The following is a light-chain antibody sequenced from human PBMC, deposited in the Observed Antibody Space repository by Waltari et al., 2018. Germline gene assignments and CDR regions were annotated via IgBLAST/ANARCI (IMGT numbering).Light chain of an antibody. Sequence: EVVLTQSPGTLSLSPGERATLSCRASQSVSKYLAWYQQKPGQAPRLLIYDASTRATGIPDRLSGSGWVTDFSLTISRLEPEDFAVYYCQKYETLPATFGQGTKVQMK. J-gene: IGKJ1*01. CDR1: QSVSKY. CDR2: DAS. V-gene: IGKV3-20*01. CDR3: QKYETLPAT.